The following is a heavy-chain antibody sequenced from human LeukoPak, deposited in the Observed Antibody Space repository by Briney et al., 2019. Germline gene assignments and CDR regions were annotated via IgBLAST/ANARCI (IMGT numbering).Heavy chain of an antibody. CDR3: ARDKMQQSSEGSNFDH. CDR1: GFTFSTYW. J-gene: IGHJ4*02. CDR2: IKQDESEK. V-gene: IGHV3-7*01. Sequence: GGSLRLSCAASGFTFSTYWMSWVGQAPGQGLEWVANIKQDESEKYYVDSVKGRFTISRDKAKNSLYLQMNSLRAEDTAVYFCARDKMQQSSEGSNFDHWGQGTLVTVSS. D-gene: IGHD3-22*01.